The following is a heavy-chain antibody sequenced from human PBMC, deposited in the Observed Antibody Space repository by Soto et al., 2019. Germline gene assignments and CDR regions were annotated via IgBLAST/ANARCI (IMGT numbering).Heavy chain of an antibody. V-gene: IGHV2-26*01. D-gene: IGHD3-3*01. Sequence: QVTLKESGPVLVKPTETLTLTCTVSGFSLTNPRMGVSWIRQPPGKALEWLAHIFSSAEKTYNTSLQSRLTISKDTSKSQVVLNLTNVDPVDTATYFCARMLHYDFWSGYGDIDYWGQGTLVTVSS. CDR2: IFSSAEK. J-gene: IGHJ4*02. CDR3: ARMLHYDFWSGYGDIDY. CDR1: GFSLTNPRMG.